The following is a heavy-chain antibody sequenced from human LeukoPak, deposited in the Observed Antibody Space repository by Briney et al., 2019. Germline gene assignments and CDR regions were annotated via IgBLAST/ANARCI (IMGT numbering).Heavy chain of an antibody. CDR3: AGGSYYGSGSRPGYIEY. J-gene: IGHJ4*02. D-gene: IGHD3-10*01. CDR1: GFSVNNNY. Sequence: QTGGSLRLSCAASGFSVNNNYMNWVRQATGKGLEWVSLMDNFGYKHYADSVEGRVTISGDSSRNTVYLQLNSLRAEDTAVYYCAGGSYYGSGSRPGYIEYWGQGTLVTVSS. CDR2: MDNFGYK. V-gene: IGHV3-53*01.